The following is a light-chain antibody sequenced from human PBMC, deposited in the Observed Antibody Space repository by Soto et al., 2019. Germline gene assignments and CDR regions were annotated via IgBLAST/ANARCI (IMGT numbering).Light chain of an antibody. CDR2: GIS. Sequence: EIVMTQPPATLSVSPGERATLSCRASQSVNSNYLAWYQQKPGQAPRLLIYGISKRATDIPDRFSGSGSGTEFTLTISSLQPEDFATYYCQQHGQWPINFGQGTRLEIK. J-gene: IGKJ5*01. CDR1: QSVNSN. CDR3: QQHGQWPIN. V-gene: IGKV3D-15*01.